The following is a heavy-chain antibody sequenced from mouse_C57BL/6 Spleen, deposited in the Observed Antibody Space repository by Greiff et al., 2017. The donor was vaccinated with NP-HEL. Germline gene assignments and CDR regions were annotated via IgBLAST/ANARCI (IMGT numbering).Heavy chain of an antibody. Sequence: EVQRVESGPELVKPGASVKISCKASGYSFTGYYMNWVKQSPEKSLEWIGEINPSTGGTTYNQKFKAKATLTVDKSSSTAYMQLKSLTSEDSAVYYCARNIRVVARYFDVWGTGTTVTVSS. D-gene: IGHD1-1*01. CDR2: INPSTGGT. CDR3: ARNIRVVARYFDV. V-gene: IGHV1-42*01. J-gene: IGHJ1*03. CDR1: GYSFTGYY.